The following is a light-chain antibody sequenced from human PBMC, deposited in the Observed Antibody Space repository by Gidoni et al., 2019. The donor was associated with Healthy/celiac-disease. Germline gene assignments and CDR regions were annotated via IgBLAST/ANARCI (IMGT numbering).Light chain of an antibody. CDR3: MQALQTPRRT. CDR1: QSLLHSNGYNY. V-gene: IGKV2-28*01. J-gene: IGKJ2*01. Sequence: DIVMTQSPLSLPVTPGEPASISCMSSQSLLHSNGYNYLDWYLQKPGQSPQLLIYLGSNRASGVPDRFSGSGSGTDFTLKISRVEAEDVGVYYCMQALQTPRRTFGQGTKLEIK. CDR2: LGS.